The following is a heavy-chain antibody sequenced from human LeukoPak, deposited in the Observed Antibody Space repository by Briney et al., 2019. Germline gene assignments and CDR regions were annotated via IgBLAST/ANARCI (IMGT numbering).Heavy chain of an antibody. CDR2: IHRSGST. Sequence: PSETLSLTCTVSPDSISSNFYSWVCQPPGKGLEWIGEIHRSGSTNYNPSLQSRVTISIDRSKNQIALALSSVTAADTAASYCATELFGGLNSWAYWGQGTLVTVSS. J-gene: IGHJ4*02. D-gene: IGHD4-23*01. V-gene: IGHV4-59*12. CDR3: ATELFGGLNSWAY. CDR1: PDSISSNF.